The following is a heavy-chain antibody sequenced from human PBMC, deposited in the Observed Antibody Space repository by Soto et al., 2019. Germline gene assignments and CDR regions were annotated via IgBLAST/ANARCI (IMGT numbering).Heavy chain of an antibody. CDR3: AKNRITIFGVVSDDAFDI. Sequence: GGSLRLSCAASGFTFSSYAMSWVRQAPGKGLEWVSAISGSGGSTYYADSVKGRFTISRDNSKNTLYLQMNSLRAEDTAVYYCAKNRITIFGVVSDDAFDIWGQGTMVTVSS. CDR1: GFTFSSYA. V-gene: IGHV3-23*01. CDR2: ISGSGGST. D-gene: IGHD3-3*01. J-gene: IGHJ3*02.